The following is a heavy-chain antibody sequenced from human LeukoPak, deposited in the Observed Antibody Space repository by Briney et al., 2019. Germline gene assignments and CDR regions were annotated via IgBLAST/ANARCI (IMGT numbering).Heavy chain of an antibody. Sequence: GGSLRLSCAASGFTFYDYGMIWVRHAPGKGLEWVSYITWNGVGTAYADSVKGRFTISRDNSQKTVSLQMNSLAPADTALYYCSKDGGRLGDIDYWGQGTLVTVS. CDR1: GFTFYDYG. V-gene: IGHV3-20*04. CDR2: ITWNGVGT. CDR3: SKDGGRLGDIDY. D-gene: IGHD3-16*01. J-gene: IGHJ4*02.